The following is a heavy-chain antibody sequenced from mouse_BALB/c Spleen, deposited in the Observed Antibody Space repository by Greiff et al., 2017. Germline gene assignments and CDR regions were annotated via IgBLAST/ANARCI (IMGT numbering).Heavy chain of an antibody. CDR2: INPSNGRT. V-gene: IGHV1S81*02. CDR3: ARTPYYGNYYFAY. CDR1: GYTFTSYW. J-gene: IGHJ3*01. Sequence: QVQLQQPGAELVKPGASVKLSCKASGYTFTSYWMHWVKQRPGQGLEWIGEINPSNGRTNYNEKFKSKATLTVDKSSSTAYMQLSSLTSEDSAVYYCARTPYYGNYYFAYWGQGTLVTVSA. D-gene: IGHD2-10*01.